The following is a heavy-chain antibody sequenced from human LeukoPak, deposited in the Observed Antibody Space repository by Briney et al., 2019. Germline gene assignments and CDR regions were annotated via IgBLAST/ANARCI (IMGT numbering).Heavy chain of an antibody. CDR1: GFTFTNYW. CDR2: INPDGSTT. V-gene: IGHV3-74*01. CDR3: ARGRYGDYH. D-gene: IGHD4-17*01. Sequence: GGSLRLSCAASGFTFTNYWMFWVRQAPGKGLVWVSGINPDGSTTTYADSVKGRFTISRENAKSTLYLHMNILRVEHTAVYYCARGRYGDYHWGQGILVTVSS. J-gene: IGHJ4*02.